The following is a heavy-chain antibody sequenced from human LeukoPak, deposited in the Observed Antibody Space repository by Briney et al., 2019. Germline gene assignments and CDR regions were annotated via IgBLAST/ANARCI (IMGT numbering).Heavy chain of an antibody. Sequence: ASVKVSCKASGYTFTSYGISWVRQAPGQGLEWMGWISAYNGSTNYAQKLQGRVTMTTDTSTSTAYMELRSLRSDDTAVYYCARVRNYYDSSGTPSRHYGMDVWGQGTTVTVSS. CDR1: GYTFTSYG. V-gene: IGHV1-18*01. D-gene: IGHD3-22*01. J-gene: IGHJ6*02. CDR3: ARVRNYYDSSGTPSRHYGMDV. CDR2: ISAYNGST.